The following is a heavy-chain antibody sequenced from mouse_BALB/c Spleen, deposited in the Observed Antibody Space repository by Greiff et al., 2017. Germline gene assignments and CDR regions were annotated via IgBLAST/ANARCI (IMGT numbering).Heavy chain of an antibody. CDR2: IDPNSGGT. V-gene: IGHV1-62-3*01. CDR1: GYTFTSYW. CDR3: TRSEGNYRYYFDY. J-gene: IGHJ2*01. Sequence: QVQLQQPGAELVKPGASVKLSCKASGYTFTSYWMHWVKQRPGQGLEWIGRIDPNSGGTKYNEKFKSKATLTVDKPSSTAYMQLSSLTSEDSAVYYCTRSEGNYRYYFDYWGQGTTLTVSS. D-gene: IGHD2-1*01.